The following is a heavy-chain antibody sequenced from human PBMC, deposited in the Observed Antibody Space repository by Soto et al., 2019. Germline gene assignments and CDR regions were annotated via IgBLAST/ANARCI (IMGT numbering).Heavy chain of an antibody. CDR2: INAGNGNT. J-gene: IGHJ4*02. CDR3: ARGSSGGWYGGVWGFDY. CDR1: GYTFTSYA. V-gene: IGHV1-3*01. D-gene: IGHD6-19*01. Sequence: QVQLVQSGAEVKKPGASVKVSCKASGYTFTSYAMHWVRQAPGQRLEWMGWINAGNGNTKYSQKFQGRVTITRDTSXSXXDMELSSQRSEDTAVYYCARGSSGGWYGGVWGFDYWGQGTLVTVSS.